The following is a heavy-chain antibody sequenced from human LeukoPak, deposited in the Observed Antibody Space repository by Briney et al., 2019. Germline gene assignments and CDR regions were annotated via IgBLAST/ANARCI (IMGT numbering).Heavy chain of an antibody. Sequence: PPETLSLTCTVSGASISNSNYYWGWNRQPPGKGLEWIGSVYHSGSPYYNPCLKSRVTISVDTSKNQFSLRLNSVTAADTAVYSCARLRGVIISGVFDYWGQGILVSVS. D-gene: IGHD3-10*01. J-gene: IGHJ4*02. CDR2: VYHSGSP. V-gene: IGHV4-39*01. CDR1: GASISNSNYY. CDR3: ARLRGVIISGVFDY.